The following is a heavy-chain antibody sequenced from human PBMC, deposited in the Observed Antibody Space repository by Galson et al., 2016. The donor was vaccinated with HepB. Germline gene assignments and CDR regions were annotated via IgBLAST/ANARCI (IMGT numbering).Heavy chain of an antibody. CDR1: GFSLTTSRLG. Sequence: PALVKPTQTLTLTCTFSGFSLTTSRLGVGWIRQAPGEALEWLAFIYSDEGERYNPSLQTRLTITKDTHKNQVVLTMTGLDPTHTATYFCAYGGYAGRHFFQNWGQGTPVIVSS. J-gene: IGHJ1*01. CDR2: IYSDEGE. CDR3: AYGGYAGRHFFQN. V-gene: IGHV2-5*02. D-gene: IGHD2-2*01.